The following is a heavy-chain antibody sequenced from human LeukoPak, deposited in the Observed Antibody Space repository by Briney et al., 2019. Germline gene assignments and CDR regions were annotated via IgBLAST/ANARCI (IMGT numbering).Heavy chain of an antibody. Sequence: ASVKVSCKASGYTFTSYDINWVRQATGQGLEWMGWMNPNSGNTGYAQKFQGRVTITRNTSISTAYMELSSLRSEDTAVYYCARLYSSSWYVFDYWGQGTLVTVSS. J-gene: IGHJ4*02. CDR2: MNPNSGNT. CDR1: GYTFTSYD. V-gene: IGHV1-8*03. CDR3: ARLYSSSWYVFDY. D-gene: IGHD6-13*01.